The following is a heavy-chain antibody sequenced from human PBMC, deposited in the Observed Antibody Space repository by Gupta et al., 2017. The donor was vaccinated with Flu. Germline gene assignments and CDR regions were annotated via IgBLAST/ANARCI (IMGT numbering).Heavy chain of an antibody. Sequence: TFNTYSMDWVRQAPGKGLEWVSFISSSSSYIYYSDSVRGRFTGSRDNAKNSLYLQMNSLRAEDTAVYYWARAWDTRSSNDNWGQGTLVTVSS. V-gene: IGHV3-21*01. CDR3: ARAWDTRSSNDN. CDR1: TFNTYS. CDR2: ISSSSSYI. J-gene: IGHJ4*02. D-gene: IGHD1-26*01.